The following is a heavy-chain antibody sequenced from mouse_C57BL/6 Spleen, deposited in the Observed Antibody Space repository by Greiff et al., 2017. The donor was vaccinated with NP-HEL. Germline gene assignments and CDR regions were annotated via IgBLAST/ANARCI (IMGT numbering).Heavy chain of an antibody. CDR1: GYTFTSYG. J-gene: IGHJ4*01. CDR2: IYPRSGNT. D-gene: IGHD1-1*01. V-gene: IGHV1-81*01. Sequence: VQLQQSGAELARPGASVKLSCKASGYTFTSYGISWVKQRTGQGLEWIGEIYPRSGNTYYNEKFKGKATLTADKSSSTAYMELRSLTSEDSAVYFCARGATVVATKAMDCWGQGTSVTVSS. CDR3: ARGATVVATKAMDC.